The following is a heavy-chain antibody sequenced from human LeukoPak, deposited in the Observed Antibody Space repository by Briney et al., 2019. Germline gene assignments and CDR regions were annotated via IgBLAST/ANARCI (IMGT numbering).Heavy chain of an antibody. Sequence: SETLSLTCTVSGGSISSGDYYWSWIRQPPGKGLEWIGYICYSGSTYYNPSLKSRVTISVDTSKNQFSLKLSSVTAADTAVYYCARLHLDIVVVVAAWGAFDIWGQGTMVTVSS. CDR2: ICYSGST. V-gene: IGHV4-30-4*01. CDR1: GGSISSGDYY. D-gene: IGHD2-15*01. J-gene: IGHJ3*02. CDR3: ARLHLDIVVVVAAWGAFDI.